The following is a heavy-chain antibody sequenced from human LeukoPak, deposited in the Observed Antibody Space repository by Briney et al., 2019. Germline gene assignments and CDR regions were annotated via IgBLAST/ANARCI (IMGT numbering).Heavy chain of an antibody. CDR1: GGSISSYY. V-gene: IGHV4-59*01. CDR3: ARGNEGRGGEAFDI. D-gene: IGHD3-16*01. Sequence: ASETLSLTCTVSGGSISSYYWSWIRQPPGKGLEWIGYIYYSGSTNYNPSLKSRVTISVDTSKNQFSLKLSSVTAADTAVYYCARGNEGRGGEAFDIWGQGTMVTVSS. CDR2: IYYSGST. J-gene: IGHJ3*02.